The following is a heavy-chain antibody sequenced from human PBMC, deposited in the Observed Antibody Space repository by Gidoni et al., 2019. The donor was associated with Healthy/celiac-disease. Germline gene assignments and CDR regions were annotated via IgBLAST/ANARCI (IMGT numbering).Heavy chain of an antibody. CDR1: GFTFSRYG. J-gene: IGHJ3*02. D-gene: IGHD5-12*01. Sequence: QVQLVESGGGVVQPGSSLRLSCAAPGFTFSRYGMHWVRQAPGKGLEWVAVISYDGSNKYYADSVKGRFTISRDNSKNTLYLQMNSLRAEETAVYYCAKRTNGGIVATDDAFDIWGQGTMVTVSS. CDR2: ISYDGSNK. CDR3: AKRTNGGIVATDDAFDI. V-gene: IGHV3-30*18.